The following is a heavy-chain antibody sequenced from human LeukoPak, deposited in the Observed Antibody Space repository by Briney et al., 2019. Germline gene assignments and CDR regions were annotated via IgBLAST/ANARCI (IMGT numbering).Heavy chain of an antibody. D-gene: IGHD4-23*01. Sequence: PSETLSLTCTVSGGPISSYYWSWIRQPPGKGLEWIGYIHYSGNTNYNPSPKSRVTISVDTSKNQFSLKLSSVTAADTAVYYCATDIGGFDYWGQGTLVTVSS. CDR2: IHYSGNT. J-gene: IGHJ4*02. CDR1: GGPISSYY. V-gene: IGHV4-59*01. CDR3: ATDIGGFDY.